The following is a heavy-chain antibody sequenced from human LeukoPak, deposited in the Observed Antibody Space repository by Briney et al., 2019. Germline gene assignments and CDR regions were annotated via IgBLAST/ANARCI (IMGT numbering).Heavy chain of an antibody. CDR3: ARMGIAVAGTSYYFDY. CDR1: GSTFSSYS. D-gene: IGHD6-19*01. CDR2: ISSSSSTI. Sequence: PVGSLRLSCAASGSTFSSYSMNWVRQAPGKGLEWVSYISSSSSTIYYADSVKGRFTISRDNAKNSLYLQMNSLRDEDTAVYYCARMGIAVAGTSYYFDYWGQGTLVTVSS. J-gene: IGHJ4*02. V-gene: IGHV3-48*02.